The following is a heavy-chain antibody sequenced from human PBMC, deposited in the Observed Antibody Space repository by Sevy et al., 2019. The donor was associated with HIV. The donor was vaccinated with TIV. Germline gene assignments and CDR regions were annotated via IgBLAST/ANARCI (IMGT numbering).Heavy chain of an antibody. CDR1: GFTFSSYG. CDR2: ISYDGSNK. D-gene: IGHD4-17*01. CDR3: ARDRGDYLTPFFDY. V-gene: IGHV3-30*03. Sequence: GGSLRLSCAASGFTFSSYGMHWVRQAPGKGLEWVAVISYDGSNKYYADSVKGRFTISRDNAKNSLYLQMNSLRAEDTAVYYCARDRGDYLTPFFDYWGQGTLVTVSS. J-gene: IGHJ4*02.